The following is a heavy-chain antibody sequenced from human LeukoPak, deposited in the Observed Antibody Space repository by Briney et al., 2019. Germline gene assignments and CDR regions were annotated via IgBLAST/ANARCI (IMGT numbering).Heavy chain of an antibody. V-gene: IGHV4-4*07. D-gene: IGHD3-10*01. Sequence: SETLSLTCTVSGGSISSYYWSWIRQPAGKGLEWIGRIYTSGSTNYNPSLKSRVTMSVDTSKNQFSLKLSSVTAADTAVYYCARDGYYYGSGSYYNRGFDYWGQGTLVTVSS. CDR2: IYTSGST. CDR3: ARDGYYYGSGSYYNRGFDY. CDR1: GGSISSYY. J-gene: IGHJ4*02.